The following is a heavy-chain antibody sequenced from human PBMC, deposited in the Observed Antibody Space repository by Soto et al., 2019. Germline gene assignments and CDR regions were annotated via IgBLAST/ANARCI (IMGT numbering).Heavy chain of an antibody. CDR1: GFTFSSYW. CDR3: AKDLSWGQCDY. J-gene: IGHJ4*02. V-gene: IGHV3-74*03. D-gene: IGHD3-16*01. CDR2: IKTDGTAT. Sequence: EVQLVESGGGLVQPGGSLRLSCAASGFTFSSYWMHWVRQDPGKGLVWVSSIKTDGTATQYAASVKGRFTVSRDNAKNTLYLQMKSLRAEDTAVYYCAKDLSWGQCDYWGQGTLVTVSS.